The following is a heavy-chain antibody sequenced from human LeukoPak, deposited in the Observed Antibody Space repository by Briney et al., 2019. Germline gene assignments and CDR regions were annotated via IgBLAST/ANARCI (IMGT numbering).Heavy chain of an antibody. CDR1: GFTLDDYA. V-gene: IGHV3-43*02. CDR2: ITGDGGRT. J-gene: IGHJ4*02. D-gene: IGHD1-26*01. CDR3: AKDVEVLSMGFDY. Sequence: PGGSLRLSCAASGFTLDDYAMHWVRQAPGEGLEWVSLITGDGGRTNYADSVKGRFTISRDNSKSSLYLQMNSLRAEDTALYYCAKDVEVLSMGFDYWGQGTLVTVSS.